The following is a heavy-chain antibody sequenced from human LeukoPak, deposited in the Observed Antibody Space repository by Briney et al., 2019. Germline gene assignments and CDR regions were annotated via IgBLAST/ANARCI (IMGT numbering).Heavy chain of an antibody. V-gene: IGHV1-69*05. CDR3: ARVDYYDSSGYPSGFDY. Sequence: GASVKVSCKASGGTFSSYAISWVRQAPGQGLGWMGGIIPIFGTANYAQKFQGRVTITTDESTSTAYMELSSLRSEDTAVYYRARVDYYDSSGYPSGFDYWGQGTLVTVSS. CDR2: IIPIFGTA. CDR1: GGTFSSYA. D-gene: IGHD3-22*01. J-gene: IGHJ4*02.